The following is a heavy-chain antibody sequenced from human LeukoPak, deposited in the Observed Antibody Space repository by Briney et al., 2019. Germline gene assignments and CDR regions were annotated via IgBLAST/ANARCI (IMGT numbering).Heavy chain of an antibody. J-gene: IGHJ4*02. D-gene: IGHD4-17*01. CDR3: ARTGDYRGYFDY. CDR1: GFTSSSYS. CDR2: ISSSSSYI. Sequence: GGSLRLSCAASGFTSSSYSMNWVRQAPGKGLEWVSSISSSSSYIYYADSVKGRFTISRDNARNSLYLQMNSLRAEDTAVYYCARTGDYRGYFDYWGQGTLVTVSS. V-gene: IGHV3-21*01.